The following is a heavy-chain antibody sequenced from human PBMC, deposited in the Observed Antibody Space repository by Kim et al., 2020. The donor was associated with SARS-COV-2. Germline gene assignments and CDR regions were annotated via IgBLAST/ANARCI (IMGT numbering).Heavy chain of an antibody. CDR1: GGTFSNSA. V-gene: IGHV1-69*13. J-gene: IGHJ6*02. D-gene: IGHD3-16*01. Sequence: SVKVSCKASGGTFSNSAISWVRQAPGQGLEWMGGIIPSFATTNYAHKFQGRVTITADESTSTAYMEVSGLRSDDTAGYYCARPTRGLRPSNFFYYALDVWREGTTVTVSS. CDR2: IIPSFATT. CDR3: ARPTRGLRPSNFFYYALDV.